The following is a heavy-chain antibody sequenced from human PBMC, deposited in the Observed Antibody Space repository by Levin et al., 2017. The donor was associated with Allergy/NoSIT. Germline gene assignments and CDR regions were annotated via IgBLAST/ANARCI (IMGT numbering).Heavy chain of an antibody. V-gene: IGHV4-31*03. D-gene: IGHD3-10*01. CDR3: TRDGGSGSFYNRPFDL. J-gene: IGHJ4*02. CDR2: IYHGGVT. CDR1: GGTFSSGGYY. Sequence: KTSETLSLTCTVSGGTFSSGGYYWSWVRQRPGMGLEWLGYIYHGGVTKYNRGYEGRVDISMNMSKNQLSLKLMSATATDTAIYYCTRDGGSGSFYNRPFDLWGQGTLVTVSS.